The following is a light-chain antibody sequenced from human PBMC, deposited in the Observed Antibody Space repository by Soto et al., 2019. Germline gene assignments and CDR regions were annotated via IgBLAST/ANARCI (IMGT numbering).Light chain of an antibody. CDR1: SSDVGGYNY. V-gene: IGLV2-14*01. Sequence: QSVLTQPASVSGSPGQSITISCTGTSSDVGGYNYVSWYQQHPGKAPKVMIYEVSNRTSGVSNRFSGSKSGNTASLTISGLQAEDETDYYCSSYTSSSTLVFGTGTKSPS. J-gene: IGLJ1*01. CDR3: SSYTSSSTLV. CDR2: EVS.